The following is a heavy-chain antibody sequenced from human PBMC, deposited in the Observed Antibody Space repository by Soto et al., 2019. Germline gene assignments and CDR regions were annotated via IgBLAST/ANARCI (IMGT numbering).Heavy chain of an antibody. J-gene: IGHJ4*02. D-gene: IGHD2-15*01. CDR2: MNPNSGNT. CDR3: ARGYCSGGSCLDY. CDR1: VYTFTSYD. Sequence: SVKVSCKASVYTFTSYDINWVRQATGQGLEWMGWMNPNSGNTGYAQKFRGRVTMTRNTSISTAYMELSSLRSEDTAVYYFARGYCSGGSCLDYWGQGTRVTVS. V-gene: IGHV1-8*01.